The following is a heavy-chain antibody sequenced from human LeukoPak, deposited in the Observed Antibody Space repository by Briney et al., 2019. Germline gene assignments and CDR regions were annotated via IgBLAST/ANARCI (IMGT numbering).Heavy chain of an antibody. Sequence: GGSLRLSCAASGFTFSNYAMSWVRQAPGKGLVWVSRINSDGSTTSYEASVKGRFTISRDTAKNTLYLQMNSLRAEDTAVYYCARGHHYYDSSAYYYWGQGTLVTVSS. D-gene: IGHD3-22*01. V-gene: IGHV3-74*01. CDR2: INSDGSTT. CDR1: GFTFSNYA. J-gene: IGHJ4*02. CDR3: ARGHHYYDSSAYYY.